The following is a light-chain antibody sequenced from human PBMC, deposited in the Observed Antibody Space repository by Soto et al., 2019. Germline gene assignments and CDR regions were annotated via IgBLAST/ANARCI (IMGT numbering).Light chain of an antibody. Sequence: EVVLTQSPGTLSLSPGERATLSCRASQSVSRNYLAWYQKKPGQAPRLLIYGASTRATAIPDRFSGSGSGTEFTLTISSLQSEDFAVYYCQQYNNWPPITFGQGTRLEIK. V-gene: IGKV3D-15*01. CDR3: QQYNNWPPIT. CDR2: GAS. J-gene: IGKJ5*01. CDR1: QSVSRN.